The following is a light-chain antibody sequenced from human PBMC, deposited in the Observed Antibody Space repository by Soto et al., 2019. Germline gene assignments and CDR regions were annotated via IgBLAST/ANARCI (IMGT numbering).Light chain of an antibody. V-gene: IGLV3-21*04. J-gene: IGLJ1*01. CDR1: NIGSKS. Sequence: SYELTQPPSVSVAPGKTARITCGGNNIGSKSVHWYQQKPGQAPVLVIYYDSDRPSGIPERFSGSNSGNTATLTISWVEAGDEADYYCQVWDSSSDQPYVFGTGTKVTVL. CDR2: YDS. CDR3: QVWDSSSDQPYV.